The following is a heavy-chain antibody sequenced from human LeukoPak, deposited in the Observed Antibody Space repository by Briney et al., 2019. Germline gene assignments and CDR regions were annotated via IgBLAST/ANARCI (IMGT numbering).Heavy chain of an antibody. CDR3: ARVAATGNYWYFDL. CDR2: IKQSGNEK. CDR1: GFSFSTYC. D-gene: IGHD6-13*01. J-gene: IGHJ2*01. Sequence: GGSLRLSCAASGFSFSTYCMRWVRQAPGKGLEWVANIKQSGNEKYYVDSVKGRFTIPRDNAKNSLYLQMNSLRAEDTALYSCARVAATGNYWYFDLWGRGTLITVSS. V-gene: IGHV3-7*01.